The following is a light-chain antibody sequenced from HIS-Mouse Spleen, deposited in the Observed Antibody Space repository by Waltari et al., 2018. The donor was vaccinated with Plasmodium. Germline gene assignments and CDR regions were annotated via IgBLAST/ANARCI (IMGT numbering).Light chain of an antibody. CDR1: KLGDKY. CDR3: QAWDSSTAWV. CDR2: QDS. V-gene: IGLV3-1*01. J-gene: IGLJ2*01. Sequence: SYELTQPPSVSVSPGQTASITCSGDKLGDKYACWYQQKPGQYPVLVIYQDSKRPSGIPERVTGTNSGNTATLTISVTQAMDEADYYCQAWDSSTAWVFGGGTKLTVL.